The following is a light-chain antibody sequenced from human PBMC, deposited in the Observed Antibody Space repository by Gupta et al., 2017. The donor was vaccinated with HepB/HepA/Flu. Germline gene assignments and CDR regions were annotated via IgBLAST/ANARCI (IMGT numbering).Light chain of an antibody. Sequence: DIVMTQSPDSLAGSLGGRATINCKSSHDRLFRSHNQCYLSWYQKTPGQPQKRLIYWASARESRVPDPFSGSGSRTDFTLTISLLQAEHVAVYYCQRDESDRTNFGPGTKVELK. CDR2: WAS. CDR3: QRDESDRTN. CDR1: HDRLFRSHNQCY. J-gene: IGKJ2*01. V-gene: IGKV4-1*01.